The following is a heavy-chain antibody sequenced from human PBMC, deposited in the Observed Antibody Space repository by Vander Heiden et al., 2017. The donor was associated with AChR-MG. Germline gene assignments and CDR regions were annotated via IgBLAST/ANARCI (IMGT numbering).Heavy chain of an antibody. J-gene: IGHJ4*02. CDR3: AKKNPGVAPFDY. D-gene: IGHD3-3*01. V-gene: IGHV3-23*01. Sequence: EVQLLESGGGLVQPGGSLGLPCAASGFSFSSYAMSWGRQAPGKGLEWVSGISSSGGDTPYADSVKGRFTISRDNSKNTLYLQMNSLRAEDTAVYYCAKKNPGVAPFDYWGQGTLVTVSS. CDR2: ISSSGGDT. CDR1: GFSFSSYA.